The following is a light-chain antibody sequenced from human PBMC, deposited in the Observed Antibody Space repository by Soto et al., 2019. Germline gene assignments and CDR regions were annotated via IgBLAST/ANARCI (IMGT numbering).Light chain of an antibody. Sequence: EIVLTQSPGTLSLSPGERATLSCRASQSVSSSYLAWYQQKPGQAPRLLIYGESSMATGIPDRFSGSGSGTDFTLTISRLEPEDFAVYYCQQYGSSQFTFGPGTKVDIK. CDR2: GES. CDR1: QSVSSSY. V-gene: IGKV3-20*01. CDR3: QQYGSSQFT. J-gene: IGKJ3*01.